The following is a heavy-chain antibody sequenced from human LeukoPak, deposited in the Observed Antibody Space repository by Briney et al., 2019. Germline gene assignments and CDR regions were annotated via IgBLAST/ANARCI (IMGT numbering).Heavy chain of an antibody. J-gene: IGHJ4*02. Sequence: GGSLRLSCAASGFTFSSYSMNWVRQAPGKGLEWVSYIDISSTTIYYADSVKGRFTISRDNAKKSLHLQINSLRAEDTAVYYCARSKSGFGEPRSFDSWGQGTLVTVSS. CDR2: IDISSTTI. D-gene: IGHD3-10*01. V-gene: IGHV3-48*04. CDR1: GFTFSSYS. CDR3: ARSKSGFGEPRSFDS.